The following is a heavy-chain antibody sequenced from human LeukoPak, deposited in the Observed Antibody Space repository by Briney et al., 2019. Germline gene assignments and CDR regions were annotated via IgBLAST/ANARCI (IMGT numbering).Heavy chain of an antibody. CDR1: GYTFTSYG. CDR3: ARGKWELLLHY. J-gene: IGHJ4*02. D-gene: IGHD1-26*01. V-gene: IGHV1-69*05. CDR2: IIPIFGTA. Sequence: SVKVSCKASGYTFTSYGISWVRQAPGQGLEWMGGIIPIFGTANYAQKFQGRVTITTDESTSTAYMELSSLRSEDTAVYYCARGKWELLLHYWGQGTLVTVSS.